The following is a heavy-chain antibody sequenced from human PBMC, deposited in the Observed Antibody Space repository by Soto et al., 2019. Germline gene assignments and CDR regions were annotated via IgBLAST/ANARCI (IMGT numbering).Heavy chain of an antibody. D-gene: IGHD1-1*01. CDR3: ARDRLGTGTTVDY. V-gene: IGHV3-21*01. CDR2: ISSSSSYI. CDR1: GVTFSSYS. J-gene: IGHJ4*02. Sequence: EVQLVESGGGLVKPGGSLRLSCSASGVTFSSYSINWVRQAPGKGLEWVSSISSSSSYIYYADSVKGRFTISRDNAKNSLYLQMNSLRAEDTAVYYCARDRLGTGTTVDYWGQGTLVTVSS.